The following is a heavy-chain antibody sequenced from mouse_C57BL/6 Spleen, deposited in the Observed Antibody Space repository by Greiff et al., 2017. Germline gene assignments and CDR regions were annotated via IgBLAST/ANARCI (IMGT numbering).Heavy chain of an antibody. V-gene: IGHV5-17*01. J-gene: IGHJ4*01. CDR1: GFTFSDYG. CDR3: AETAQATTMDD. Sequence: EVKLMESGGGLVKPGGSLKLSCAASGFTFSDYGMHWVRQAPEKGLEWVANISSGSSTIYYADTVKGRFTISRDNAKNTLFLQMTSLRSEDTAMYYCAETAQATTMDDWGQGTSVTVSS. CDR2: ISSGSSTI. D-gene: IGHD3-2*02.